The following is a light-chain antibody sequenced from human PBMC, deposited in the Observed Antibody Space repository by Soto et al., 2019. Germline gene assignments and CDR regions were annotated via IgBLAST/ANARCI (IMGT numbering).Light chain of an antibody. V-gene: IGKV3-20*01. Sequence: EIVLTQSPGTLSLSPGERATLSCRASQSVSSSYLAWYQQKPGQAPRLLIYGASSSATGIPDRFSGSGSGTDFTLTISRLEPEDFAVYYCQQYGSSPLFTFCPGTKVDIK. CDR3: QQYGSSPLFT. CDR1: QSVSSSY. J-gene: IGKJ3*01. CDR2: GAS.